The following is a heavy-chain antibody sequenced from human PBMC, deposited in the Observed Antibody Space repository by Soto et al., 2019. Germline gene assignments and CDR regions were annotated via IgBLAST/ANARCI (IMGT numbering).Heavy chain of an antibody. CDR3: AKESGGITMMLPPVD. Sequence: QVQLVESGGGVVQPGKSQRLSCVASGFTFSSYAMHWVRQAPGKGLEWVAVVSYDGSKKYYADSVRGRFTISRDNSKNTMFLQMNSLRAEDTAVYYCAKESGGITMMLPPVDWGQGTLVTVSS. CDR1: GFTFSSYA. CDR2: VSYDGSKK. V-gene: IGHV3-30*18. D-gene: IGHD3-22*01. J-gene: IGHJ4*02.